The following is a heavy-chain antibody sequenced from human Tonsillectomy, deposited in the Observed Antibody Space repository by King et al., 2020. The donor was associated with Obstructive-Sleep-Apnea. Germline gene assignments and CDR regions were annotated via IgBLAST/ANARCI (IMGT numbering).Heavy chain of an antibody. D-gene: IGHD2-15*01. CDR2: ISYSGST. CDR3: ARVADQVVSWVDY. V-gene: IGHV4-30-4*01. J-gene: IGHJ4*02. Sequence: VQLQESGPGLVKPSQTLSLICTVSGGSISSGDHYWSGIRQPPGKCLEWIVDISYSGSTYYNPSLKSRLTISVDTAKNQFSLMLSYVTAADTAVYYCARVADQVVSWVDYWGQGTLVTVSS. CDR1: GGSISSGDHY.